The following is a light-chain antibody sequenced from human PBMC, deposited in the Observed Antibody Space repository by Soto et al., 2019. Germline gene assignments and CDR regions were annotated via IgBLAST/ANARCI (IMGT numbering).Light chain of an antibody. CDR1: SSNIGNNY. V-gene: IGLV1-51*01. Sequence: QSLLTQSASVSAAPGQKVTISCSGSSSNIGNNYVSWYQQLPGTAPKLLIYDNNKRPSGIPDRFSGSKSGTSGTLDITGLQTGDEADYYCATWDGSLPGEVFGGGTQLTVL. J-gene: IGLJ2*01. CDR2: DNN. CDR3: ATWDGSLPGEV.